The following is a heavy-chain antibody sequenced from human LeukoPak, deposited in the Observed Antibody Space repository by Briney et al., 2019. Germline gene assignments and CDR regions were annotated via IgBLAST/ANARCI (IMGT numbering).Heavy chain of an antibody. D-gene: IGHD3-3*02. CDR1: GFTFSNYG. V-gene: IGHV3-33*01. Sequence: PGGSLRLSCAASGFTFSNYGMHWVRQAPGKGLEWVAAIWYDGSNKYYADSVKGRFTISRDNSKDTLYLQMNSLRAEDTAVYYCARAIGHGHYYFDYWGQGTLVTVSS. CDR2: IWYDGSNK. J-gene: IGHJ4*02. CDR3: ARAIGHGHYYFDY.